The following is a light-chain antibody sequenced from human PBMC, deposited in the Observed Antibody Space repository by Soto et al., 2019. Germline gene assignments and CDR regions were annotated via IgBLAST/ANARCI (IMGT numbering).Light chain of an antibody. CDR2: LGS. CDR1: QSLLHSNGYNY. J-gene: IGKJ1*01. Sequence: DIVMTQSPLSLPVTPGEPASISCRSSQSLLHSNGYNYLVWYLQKPGQSPQLLIYLGSNRASGVPATFTGSGSVTDFTLKISRVEAEDVGVYYCMQALQTPWTFGQGTKVEIK. CDR3: MQALQTPWT. V-gene: IGKV2-28*01.